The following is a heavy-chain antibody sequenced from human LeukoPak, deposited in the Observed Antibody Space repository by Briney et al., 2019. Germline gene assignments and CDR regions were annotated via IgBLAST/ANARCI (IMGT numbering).Heavy chain of an antibody. Sequence: GASVKVSCKASGYTFTGYYMHWVRQAPGQGLEWMGWINPNSGGTNYAQKFQGRVTMTRDTSISTAYMALSRLRSDDTAVYYCARDHYCSSTSCYYRFDYWGQGTLVTVSS. CDR1: GYTFTGYY. CDR2: INPNSGGT. V-gene: IGHV1-2*02. J-gene: IGHJ4*02. CDR3: ARDHYCSSTSCYYRFDY. D-gene: IGHD2-2*01.